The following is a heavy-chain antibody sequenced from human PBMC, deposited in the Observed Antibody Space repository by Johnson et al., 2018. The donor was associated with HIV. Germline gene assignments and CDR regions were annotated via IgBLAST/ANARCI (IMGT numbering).Heavy chain of an antibody. CDR2: INWNGGST. CDR3: ARDRILTGYDAFDI. CDR1: GFTFDDYG. D-gene: IGHD3-9*01. Sequence: VQLVESGGGVVRPGGSLRLSCAASGFTFDDYGMSWVRQAPGKGLEWVSGINWNGGSTGYADSVKGRFTISRDNSKNTLYLQMNSLRAEDTAIYYCARDRILTGYDAFDIWGQGTMVTVSS. V-gene: IGHV3-20*04. J-gene: IGHJ3*02.